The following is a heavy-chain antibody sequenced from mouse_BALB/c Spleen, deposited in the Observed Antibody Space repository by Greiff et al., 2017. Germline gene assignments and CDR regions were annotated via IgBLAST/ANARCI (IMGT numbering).Heavy chain of an antibody. V-gene: IGHV2-2*02. Sequence: VQLQESGPGLVQPSQSLSITCTVSGFSLTSYGVHWVRQSPGKGLEWLGVIWSGGSTDYNAAFISRLSISKDNSKSQVFFKMNSLQANDTAIYYCARNDPYYYGSSYRYFDVWGAGTTVTVSS. J-gene: IGHJ1*01. CDR1: GFSLTSYG. CDR2: IWSGGST. D-gene: IGHD1-1*01. CDR3: ARNDPYYYGSSYRYFDV.